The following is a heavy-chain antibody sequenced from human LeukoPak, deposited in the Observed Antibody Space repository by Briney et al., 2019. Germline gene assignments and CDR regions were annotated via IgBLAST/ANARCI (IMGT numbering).Heavy chain of an antibody. CDR3: AREATGTGDSSGYCPQDAFDI. J-gene: IGHJ3*02. CDR1: GGSISSYY. Sequence: SETLSLTCTVSGGSISSYYWSWIRQPPGKGLEWIGYIYYSGSTNYNPSLKSRVTISVDTSKNQFSLKLSSVTAADTAVYYCAREATGTGDSSGYCPQDAFDIWGQGTMVAVSS. D-gene: IGHD3-22*01. V-gene: IGHV4-59*01. CDR2: IYYSGST.